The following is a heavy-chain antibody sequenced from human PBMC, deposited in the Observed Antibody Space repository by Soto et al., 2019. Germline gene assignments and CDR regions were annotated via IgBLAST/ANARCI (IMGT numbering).Heavy chain of an antibody. D-gene: IGHD2-2*01. J-gene: IGHJ5*01. Sequence: EVQLLDSGGGLVQPGGSLRLSCAASGFTFITYAMSWVRQAPGKGLEWVSLISGSGGSTYYPDSVKGRFTISRDNSKNTLYLQMNSLRADDTAVYYCAKLTAAHSYFDFWGQGTLVTVSS. CDR2: ISGSGGST. CDR3: AKLTAAHSYFDF. V-gene: IGHV3-23*01. CDR1: GFTFITYA.